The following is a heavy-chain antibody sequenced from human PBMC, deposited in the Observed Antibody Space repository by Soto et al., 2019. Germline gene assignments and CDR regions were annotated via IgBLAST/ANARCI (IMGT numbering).Heavy chain of an antibody. Sequence: SLRLSCTASGFTFSSYSMNWVRQAPGKGPEWVSYISSSSTIYYADSVKGRFTISRDNAKNSLYLQMNSLRDEDTAVYYCASLYSSSWYISSYFQHWGQGTLVTVSS. J-gene: IGHJ1*01. V-gene: IGHV3-48*02. D-gene: IGHD6-13*01. CDR1: GFTFSSYS. CDR2: ISSSSTI. CDR3: ASLYSSSWYISSYFQH.